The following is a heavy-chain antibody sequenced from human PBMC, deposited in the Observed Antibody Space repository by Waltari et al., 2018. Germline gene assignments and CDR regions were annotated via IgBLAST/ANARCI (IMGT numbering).Heavy chain of an antibody. CDR1: GGSFSGYY. V-gene: IGHV4-34*01. J-gene: IGHJ3*02. Sequence: QVQLQQWGAGLLKPSETLSLTCAVYGGSFSGYYWSWIRQPPGKGLEWIGEINHSGRTNYNPSLTGRVTISVDTSKNQFSLKLSSLTAADTAVYYCARGLGTMIVVDPFDIWGQGTMVTVSS. CDR3: ARGLGTMIVVDPFDI. CDR2: INHSGRT. D-gene: IGHD3-22*01.